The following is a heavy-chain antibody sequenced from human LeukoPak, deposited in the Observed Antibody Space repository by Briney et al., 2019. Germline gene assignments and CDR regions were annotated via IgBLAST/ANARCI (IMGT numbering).Heavy chain of an antibody. Sequence: GGSLRLSCAASGSIFSSNYMTWVRQAPGEGVEGGSVIFSCGSTYYTDSVKGRFTITRDNSNNTLYLQMNRLRAEDTAVYHCTLFDPRYSSGWYYFDYWGQGTVVTVSS. CDR1: GSIFSSNY. CDR3: TLFDPRYSSGWYYFDY. CDR2: IFSCGST. J-gene: IGHJ4*02. V-gene: IGHV3-53*01. D-gene: IGHD6-19*01.